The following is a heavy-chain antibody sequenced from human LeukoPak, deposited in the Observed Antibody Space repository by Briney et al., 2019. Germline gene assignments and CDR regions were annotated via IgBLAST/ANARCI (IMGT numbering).Heavy chain of an antibody. V-gene: IGHV1-18*01. J-gene: IGHJ6*02. D-gene: IGHD3-16*01. CDR3: ARVRGIHYYYGMGV. CDR1: GYTFTSYG. Sequence: ASVKVSCKASGYTFTSYGISWVRQAPGQGLEWMGWISAYNGNTNYAQKLQGRVTMTTDTSTSTAYMELRSLRSDDTAVYYCARVRGIHYYYGMGVWGQGTTVTVSS. CDR2: ISAYNGNT.